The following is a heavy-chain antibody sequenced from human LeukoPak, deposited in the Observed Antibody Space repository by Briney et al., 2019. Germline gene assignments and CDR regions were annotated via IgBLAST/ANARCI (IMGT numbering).Heavy chain of an antibody. CDR3: ARCIAVAGTHYYYYYMDV. CDR2: INPNSGGT. Sequence: ASVKVSCKASGYTFTGYYMHWVRQAPGQGLEWMGWINPNSGGTNYAQKFQGRVTMTRDTSISTAYMELSRLRSDDTAVYYCARCIAVAGTHYYYYYMDVWGKGTTVTVSS. D-gene: IGHD6-19*01. J-gene: IGHJ6*03. V-gene: IGHV1-2*02. CDR1: GYTFTGYY.